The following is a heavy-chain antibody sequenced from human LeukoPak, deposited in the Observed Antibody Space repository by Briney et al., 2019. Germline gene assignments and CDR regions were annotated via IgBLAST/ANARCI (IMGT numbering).Heavy chain of an antibody. Sequence: GGSLRLSCSASGFTFSSYWMHWVRQAPGKGLVWVSRINSDGSSTSYADSVKGRFTISRDNAKNTLYLQMNSLRAEDTAVYYCARSPYYDSSGYQLDYWGQGTLVTVSS. V-gene: IGHV3-74*01. J-gene: IGHJ4*02. CDR1: GFTFSSYW. CDR2: INSDGSST. D-gene: IGHD3-22*01. CDR3: ARSPYYDSSGYQLDY.